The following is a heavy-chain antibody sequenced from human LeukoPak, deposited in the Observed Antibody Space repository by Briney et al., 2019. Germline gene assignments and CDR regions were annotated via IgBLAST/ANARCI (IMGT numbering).Heavy chain of an antibody. CDR2: IYYSGST. CDR3: ARDRYYDSSGYGAPGYYYYGMDV. J-gene: IGHJ6*02. CDR1: GGSISSGGYY. Sequence: SQTLSLTCTVFGGSISSGGYYWSWIRQHPGKGLEWIGYIYYSGSTYYNPSLKSRVTISVDTSKNQFSLKLSSVTAADTAVYYRARDRYYDSSGYGAPGYYYYGMDVWGQGTTVTVSS. V-gene: IGHV4-31*03. D-gene: IGHD3-22*01.